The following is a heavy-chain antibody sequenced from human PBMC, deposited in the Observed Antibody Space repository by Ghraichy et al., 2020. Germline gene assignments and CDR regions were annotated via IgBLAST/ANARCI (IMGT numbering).Heavy chain of an antibody. V-gene: IGHV4-59*01. D-gene: IGHD3-3*01. CDR2: IYYSGST. CDR1: GGSISSYY. J-gene: IGHJ5*02. Sequence: SETLSLTCTVSGGSISSYYWSWIRQPPGKGLEWIGYIYYSGSTNYNPSLKSRVTISVDTSKNQFSLKLSSVTAADTAVYYCARATFWSRTRKFDPWGQGTLVTVSS. CDR3: ARATFWSRTRKFDP.